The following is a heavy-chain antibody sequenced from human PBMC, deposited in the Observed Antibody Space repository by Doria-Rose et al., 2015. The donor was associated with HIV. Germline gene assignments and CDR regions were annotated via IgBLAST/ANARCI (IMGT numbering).Heavy chain of an antibody. D-gene: IGHD3-10*01. Sequence: EVQLVESGGGLVRPGGSLRLSCATSGFTFSSHRINWVRQAPGKGLEWVSSISSTSAYINYADSVSVRFTISRDNARNSLYLQMDSLRAEDAAIYYCATGVTLDYWGQGTLVTVSS. J-gene: IGHJ4*02. CDR3: ATGVTLDY. V-gene: IGHV3-21*01. CDR2: ISSTSAYI. CDR1: GFTFSSHR.